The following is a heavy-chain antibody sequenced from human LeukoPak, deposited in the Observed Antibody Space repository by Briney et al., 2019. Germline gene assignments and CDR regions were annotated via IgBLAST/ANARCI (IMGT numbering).Heavy chain of an antibody. CDR3: ANFDYGSFSFDY. V-gene: IGHV3-23*01. D-gene: IGHD4/OR15-4a*01. Sequence: PGGSLRLSCAASGFTFSSYAMSWVRQAPGKGLEWVSAISGSGGSTYYADSVKGRFTISRDDSKNTLYLHMNSLRDEDTAVYYCANFDYGSFSFDYWGQGTLVTVSS. CDR2: ISGSGGST. CDR1: GFTFSSYA. J-gene: IGHJ4*02.